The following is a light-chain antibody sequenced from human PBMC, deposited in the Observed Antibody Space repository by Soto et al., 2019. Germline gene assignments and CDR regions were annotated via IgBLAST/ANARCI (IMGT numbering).Light chain of an antibody. J-gene: IGKJ1*01. CDR1: QPISSW. CDR3: QQGYNFPRA. V-gene: IGKV1-12*01. CDR2: PAS. Sequence: DIPMTQSPSSISASVGDRVTITCRASQPISSWLAWYQQVPGQAPYLLIYPASTLQSGVPSRFSGSGSGTDFPLTINSRQPEDFANYYCQQGYNFPRAFGQGTRVEI.